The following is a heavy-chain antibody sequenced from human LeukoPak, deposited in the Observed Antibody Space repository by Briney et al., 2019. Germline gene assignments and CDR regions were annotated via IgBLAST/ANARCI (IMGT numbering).Heavy chain of an antibody. Sequence: GGSLRLSCAASGFTFNTYSMNWVRQAPGKGLEWVSYISTSGNTIYYADSVKGRFTISRDNAKNSLYLQMNSLRAEDTAVYYCARDLVAAAAAHYYDYWGQGTLVTVSS. V-gene: IGHV3-48*04. CDR1: GFTFNTYS. CDR2: ISTSGNTI. CDR3: ARDLVAAAAAHYYDY. D-gene: IGHD6-13*01. J-gene: IGHJ4*02.